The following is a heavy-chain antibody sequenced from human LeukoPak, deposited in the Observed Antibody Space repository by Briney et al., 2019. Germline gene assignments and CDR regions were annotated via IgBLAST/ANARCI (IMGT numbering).Heavy chain of an antibody. CDR1: GFTFSSYS. Sequence: GGSLRLSCAASGFTFSSYSMNWVRQAPGKGLEWVSCISSSSSTIYYADSVKGRFTISRDNAKNSLYLQMNSLRAEDTAVYYCARAMRGRLWTFDIWGQGTMVTVSS. V-gene: IGHV3-48*01. J-gene: IGHJ3*02. D-gene: IGHD4/OR15-4a*01. CDR2: ISSSSSTI. CDR3: ARAMRGRLWTFDI.